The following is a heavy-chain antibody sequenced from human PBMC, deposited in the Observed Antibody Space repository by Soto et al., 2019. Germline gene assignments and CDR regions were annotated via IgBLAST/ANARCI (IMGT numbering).Heavy chain of an antibody. D-gene: IGHD1-1*01. CDR1: GFTFDDYG. CDR2: INWNGGST. CDR3: ASVVHGTGTYYYGMDV. V-gene: IGHV3-20*04. Sequence: EVQLVESGGGVVRPGGSLRLSCAASGFTFDDYGMSWVRQAPGKGLEWVSGINWNGGSTGYADSVKGRFTISRDNAKNSLYLKMNSLRAEDTALYYCASVVHGTGTYYYGMDVWGQGTTVTVSS. J-gene: IGHJ6*02.